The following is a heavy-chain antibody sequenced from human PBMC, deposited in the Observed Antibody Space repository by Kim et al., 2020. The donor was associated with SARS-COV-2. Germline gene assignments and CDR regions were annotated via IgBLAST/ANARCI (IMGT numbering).Heavy chain of an antibody. CDR3: VRGVPWQADL. V-gene: IGHV3-48*03. Sequence: GGSLRLSCVVSGFTFSNFEMNWVRQAPGKGPEWVSYISGGGNTIYSSDSVKGRFTISRDNAKNSLYLQMSSLRAEDAALYYCVRGVPWQADLWGQGTLVT. D-gene: IGHD5-12*01. CDR2: ISGGGNTI. CDR1: GFTFSNFE. J-gene: IGHJ5*02.